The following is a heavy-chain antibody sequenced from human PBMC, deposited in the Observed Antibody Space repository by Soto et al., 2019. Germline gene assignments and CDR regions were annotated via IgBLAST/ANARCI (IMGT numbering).Heavy chain of an antibody. CDR3: ARGPEVVPAAMYYFDY. J-gene: IGHJ4*02. Sequence: EVQLVESGGGLVKPGGSLRLSCAASGFTFSSYSMNWVRQAPGKGLEWVSSISSSSSYIYYADSVKGRFTISRDNAKNSLYLQMISLRAEDTAVYYCARGPEVVPAAMYYFDYWGQGTLVTVSS. CDR1: GFTFSSYS. V-gene: IGHV3-21*01. D-gene: IGHD2-2*01. CDR2: ISSSSSYI.